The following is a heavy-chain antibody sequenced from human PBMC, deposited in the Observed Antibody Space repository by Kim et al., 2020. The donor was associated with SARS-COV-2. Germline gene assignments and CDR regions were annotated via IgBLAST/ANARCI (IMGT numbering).Heavy chain of an antibody. V-gene: IGHV3-30*01. CDR3: AREMWTIFGVGDAFDI. J-gene: IGHJ3*02. D-gene: IGHD3-3*01. Sequence: SVKGRFTISRDNSKNTLYLQMNSLRAEDTAVYYCAREMWTIFGVGDAFDIWGQGTMVTVSS.